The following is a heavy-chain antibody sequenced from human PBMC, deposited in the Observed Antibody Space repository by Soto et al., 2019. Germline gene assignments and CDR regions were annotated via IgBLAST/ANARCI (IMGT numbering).Heavy chain of an antibody. D-gene: IGHD2-2*01. CDR2: IKYSGHT. CDR3: ARVDIAVVPSTTFDY. CDR1: GGSISSISYY. Sequence: PSETLSLTCTVSGGSISSISYYWGWIRQPPGKGLERIGSIKYSGHTFYNPSLKSRVTMSVDTSKNQFSLRLSSVTAAETAVYYCARVDIAVVPSTTFDYWGQGTLVTVSS. J-gene: IGHJ4*02. V-gene: IGHV4-39*01.